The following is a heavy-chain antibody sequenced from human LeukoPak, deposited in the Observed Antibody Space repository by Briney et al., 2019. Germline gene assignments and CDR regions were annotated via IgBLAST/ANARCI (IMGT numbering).Heavy chain of an antibody. CDR3: AKDQREYYDFWSGPPAFDY. V-gene: IGHV3-23*01. CDR1: GFTFSSYA. J-gene: IGHJ4*02. Sequence: GGSLRLSCAASGFTFSSYAMSWVRQAPGKGLEWVSAISGSGGSTYYADSVKGRFTISRDNSKNTLYLQMNSLRAEDTAVYYCAKDQREYYDFWSGPPAFDYWGQGTLVTVSS. CDR2: ISGSGGST. D-gene: IGHD3-3*01.